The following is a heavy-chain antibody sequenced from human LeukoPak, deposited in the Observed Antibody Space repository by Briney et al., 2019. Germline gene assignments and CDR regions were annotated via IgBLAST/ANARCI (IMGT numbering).Heavy chain of an antibody. CDR1: GFTFSSYW. V-gene: IGHV3-7*01. J-gene: IGHJ4*02. CDR3: SRDFVGAEDY. CDR2: IKRDGSEK. D-gene: IGHD3-16*01. Sequence: PGGSLRLSCAASGFTFSSYWMGWVRKAPGKGLEWVANIKRDGSEKYYGDSVKGRFTVSRDNAMNSLYLQMTSLRAEDTAVYSCSRDFVGAEDYWGQGTLVAVSS.